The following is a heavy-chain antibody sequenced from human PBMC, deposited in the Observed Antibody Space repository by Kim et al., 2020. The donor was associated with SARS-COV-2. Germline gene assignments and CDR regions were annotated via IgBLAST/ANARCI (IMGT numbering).Heavy chain of an antibody. Sequence: GGSLRLSCAASGFTFSSYWMSWVRQAPGKGLEWVANIKQDGSEKYYVDSVSGRTIITRDNAKNSLYLQMNSLRADDTAVYYAAGFSGSSLYWGQGTLVT. CDR2: IKQDGSEK. CDR1: GFTFSSYW. V-gene: IGHV3-7*01. D-gene: IGHD2-15*01. CDR3: AGFSGSSLY. J-gene: IGHJ4*02.